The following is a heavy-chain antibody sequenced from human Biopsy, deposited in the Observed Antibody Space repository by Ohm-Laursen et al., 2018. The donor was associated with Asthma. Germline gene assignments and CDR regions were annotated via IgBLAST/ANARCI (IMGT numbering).Heavy chain of an antibody. CDR2: ISYTGSA. CDR3: ARHWDWGSFFDY. V-gene: IGHV4-39*01. CDR1: GGSMSSSSYY. J-gene: IGHJ4*02. D-gene: IGHD7-27*01. Sequence: SQTLSLTCTVSGGSMSSSSYYWGWIRQPPGKGLEWMGSISYTGSAYHNPSLKSQVTISVDTSKNLFSLKLSSVTAADTAVYYCARHWDWGSFFDYWGQGTPVTVSS.